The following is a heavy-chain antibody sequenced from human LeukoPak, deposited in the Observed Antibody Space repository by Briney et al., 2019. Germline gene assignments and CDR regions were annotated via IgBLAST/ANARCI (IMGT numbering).Heavy chain of an antibody. J-gene: IGHJ4*02. CDR1: GYTFTSYG. V-gene: IGHV1-18*01. CDR3: ARDFVNRIGWYNWNYGPTFDY. D-gene: IGHD1-7*01. Sequence: GASVNVSCKASGYTFTSYGISWVRQAPGQGLEWMGWISAYNGNTNYAQKLQGRVTMTTDTSTSTAYMELRSLRSDDTAVYYCARDFVNRIGWYNWNYGPTFDYWGQGTLVTVSS. CDR2: ISAYNGNT.